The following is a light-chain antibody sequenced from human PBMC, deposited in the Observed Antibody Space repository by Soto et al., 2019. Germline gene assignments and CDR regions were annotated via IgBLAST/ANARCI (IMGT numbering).Light chain of an antibody. CDR3: QQYNSYPYT. V-gene: IGKV1-5*03. J-gene: IGKJ2*01. CDR1: QSISSW. CDR2: KAS. Sequence: DIQMTQSPSTLSASVGDRVTITCRASQSISSWLAWYQQKPGKTPKLLIYKASSLESGVPSRFSGSGSGTEFTLTISSLQPDDFASYYCQQYNSYPYTFGQGTKLEIK.